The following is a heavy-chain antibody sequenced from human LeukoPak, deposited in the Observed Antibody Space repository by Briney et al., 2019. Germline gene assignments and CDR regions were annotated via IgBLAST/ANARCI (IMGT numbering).Heavy chain of an antibody. CDR3: ARVHQTGYSIFDI. V-gene: IGHV4-31*03. J-gene: IGHJ3*02. D-gene: IGHD3-9*01. CDR2: IYYSGST. Sequence: SQTLSLTCTVSGGSISSGGYYWSWIRQHPGKGLEWIGYIYYSGSTYYNPSLKSRVTISVDTSKDHFSLKLSSVTAADTAVYYCARVHQTGYSIFDIWGQGTMVTVSS. CDR1: GGSISSGGYY.